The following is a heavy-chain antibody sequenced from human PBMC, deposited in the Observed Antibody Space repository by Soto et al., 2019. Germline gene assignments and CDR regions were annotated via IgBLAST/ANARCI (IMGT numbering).Heavy chain of an antibody. CDR3: ARAEDEDYDFWSGSSMDV. Sequence: PGGSLRLSCAASGFTFSSYSMNWVRQAPGKGLEWVSSISSSSSYVYYADSVKGRFTISRDNAKNSLYLQMNSLRAEDTAVYYCARAEDEDYDFWSGSSMDVWGQGTTVTVSS. CDR2: ISSSSSYV. V-gene: IGHV3-21*01. J-gene: IGHJ6*02. D-gene: IGHD3-3*01. CDR1: GFTFSSYS.